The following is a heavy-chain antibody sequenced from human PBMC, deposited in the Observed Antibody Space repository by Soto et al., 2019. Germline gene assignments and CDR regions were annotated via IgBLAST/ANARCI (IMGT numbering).Heavy chain of an antibody. V-gene: IGHV1-69*13. CDR3: ARVITIRFLEWLSDPDFDY. J-gene: IGHJ4*02. Sequence: SVKVSCKASGGTFSSYGISWVRQAPGQGLEWMGGIIPIFGTANYAQKFQGRVTITADESTSTAYMELSSLRSDDTAVYYCARVITIRFLEWLSDPDFDYWGQGTLVTVSS. CDR2: IIPIFGTA. D-gene: IGHD3-3*01. CDR1: GGTFSSYG.